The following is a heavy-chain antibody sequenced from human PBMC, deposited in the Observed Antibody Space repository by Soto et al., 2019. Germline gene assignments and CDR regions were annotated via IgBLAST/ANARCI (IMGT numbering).Heavy chain of an antibody. CDR3: ARDPGTQKNSGSYLGDNWFDP. Sequence: QVQLVQSGAEVKKPGASVKVSCKASGYTFTSYAMHWVRQAPGQRLEWMGWINAGNGNTKYSQKFQGRVTITRDTSASTAYMELSSLRSEDTAVYYCARDPGTQKNSGSYLGDNWFDPWGQGTLVTVSS. CDR1: GYTFTSYA. CDR2: INAGNGNT. D-gene: IGHD1-26*01. V-gene: IGHV1-3*01. J-gene: IGHJ5*02.